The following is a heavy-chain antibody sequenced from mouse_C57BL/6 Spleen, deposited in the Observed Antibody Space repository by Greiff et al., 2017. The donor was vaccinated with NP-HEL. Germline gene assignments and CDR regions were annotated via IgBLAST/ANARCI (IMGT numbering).Heavy chain of an antibody. CDR1: GYAFSSSW. D-gene: IGHD2-3*01. CDR2: IYPGDGDT. Sequence: VKLMESGPELVKPGASVKISCKATGYAFSSSWMNWVKQRPGKGREWIGRIYPGDGDTNYNGKFKGKATLTADKSSSTAYMQLSSLTSEDSAVYFCARSYDGYLDYWGQGTTLTVSS. J-gene: IGHJ2*01. CDR3: ARSYDGYLDY. V-gene: IGHV1-82*01.